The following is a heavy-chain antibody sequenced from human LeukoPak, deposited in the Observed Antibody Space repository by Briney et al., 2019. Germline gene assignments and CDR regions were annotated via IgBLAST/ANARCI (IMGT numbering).Heavy chain of an antibody. CDR2: INAGNGNT. CDR3: ARDRPGDYYGSGSYPFDY. V-gene: IGHV1-3*01. J-gene: IGHJ4*02. Sequence: GASVKVSCKASGYTFTSYAMHWVRQAPGQRLEWMGWINAGNGNTKYSHKFQGRVTITRDTSASTAYMELSSLRSEDTAVYYCARDRPGDYYGSGSYPFDYWGQGTLVTVSS. D-gene: IGHD3-10*01. CDR1: GYTFTSYA.